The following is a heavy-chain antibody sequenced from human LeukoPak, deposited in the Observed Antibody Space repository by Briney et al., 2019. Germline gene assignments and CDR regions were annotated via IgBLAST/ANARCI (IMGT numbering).Heavy chain of an antibody. Sequence: WGSLRRSGAASGFTFSSYWRNWARQAPGKGLEGGASINHNGNVNYYVDSVKGRFTISRDNGKNSMYLQMSNSRAEDAAVYFCAGGGGLDVWGQGATVTVSS. D-gene: IGHD3-16*01. CDR2: INHNGNVN. CDR1: GFTFSSYW. J-gene: IGHJ6*02. V-gene: IGHV3-7*03. CDR3: AGGGGLDV.